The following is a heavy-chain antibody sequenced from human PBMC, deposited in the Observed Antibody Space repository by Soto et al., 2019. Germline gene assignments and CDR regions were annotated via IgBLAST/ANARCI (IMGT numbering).Heavy chain of an antibody. CDR2: IYYDGSHK. CDR1: GFIFSNFG. Sequence: GGSLRLSCAASGFIFSNFGMHWVRQAPGKGLQWVAVIYYDGSHKYYADSVKGRFTISRDNSKNTVDLQMNSLRVEDTGVYYCATVGLGVTSGWSGFDYWGQGILVTVSS. CDR3: ATVGLGVTSGWSGFDY. J-gene: IGHJ4*02. V-gene: IGHV3-30*02. D-gene: IGHD6-19*01.